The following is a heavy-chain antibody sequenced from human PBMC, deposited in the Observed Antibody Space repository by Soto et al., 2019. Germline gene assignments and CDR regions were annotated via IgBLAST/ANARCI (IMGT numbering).Heavy chain of an antibody. CDR1: GFIFNNYW. CDR2: IKQDGSEK. D-gene: IGHD6-19*01. J-gene: IGHJ4*02. Sequence: EVEVVESGGGLAQPGGSLRLSCAASGFIFNNYWMSWVRQAPGKGLEWVANIKQDGSEKYYVDSVKGRFTISRDNDKKSLYLQMNSLRAEDTAVYYCVRSLLVAGPDYWGQGTLVTVSP. CDR3: VRSLLVAGPDY. V-gene: IGHV3-7*01.